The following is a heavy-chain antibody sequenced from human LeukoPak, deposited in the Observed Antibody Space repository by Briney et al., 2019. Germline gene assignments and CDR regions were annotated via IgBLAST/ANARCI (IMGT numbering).Heavy chain of an antibody. J-gene: IGHJ3*02. Sequence: SGGSLRLSCAASGFTLSSYWMHWVRQAAGKGLVWVSGINSDGGSTRYADSVKGRFIITRDNAKNMLYLQMNSLRAEDTAVYYCASMNGHAFDIWGQGTRVTVSS. V-gene: IGHV3-74*01. CDR3: ASMNGHAFDI. CDR2: INSDGGST. CDR1: GFTLSSYW. D-gene: IGHD2-8*01.